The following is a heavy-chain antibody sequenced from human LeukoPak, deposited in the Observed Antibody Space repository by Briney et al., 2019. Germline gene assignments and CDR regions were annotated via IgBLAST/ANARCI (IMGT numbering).Heavy chain of an antibody. Sequence: SVTVSCKASGYTFRSYDITWVRQAPGQGLEWMGWISPNNGNTNYAQKFQGRVTTTTDTPTSTAYMEMRSLRSDDTAVYYCARDRDSSGWHVADYWGQGTLVTVS. J-gene: IGHJ4*02. V-gene: IGHV1-18*01. CDR3: ARDRDSSGWHVADY. CDR2: ISPNNGNT. D-gene: IGHD6-19*01. CDR1: GYTFRSYD.